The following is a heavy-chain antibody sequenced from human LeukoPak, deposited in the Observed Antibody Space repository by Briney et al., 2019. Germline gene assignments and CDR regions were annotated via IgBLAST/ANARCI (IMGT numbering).Heavy chain of an antibody. Sequence: ASVKVSCKASGYTFTDYYMHWVRQAPGQGLEWMGWINPNSGGTNYAQKFQGRVTMTRDTSISAAYMELSRLRSDDTAVYYCARGAAAGMGLAWFDYWGQGTLVTVSS. D-gene: IGHD6-13*01. V-gene: IGHV1-2*02. J-gene: IGHJ4*02. CDR2: INPNSGGT. CDR1: GYTFTDYY. CDR3: ARGAAAGMGLAWFDY.